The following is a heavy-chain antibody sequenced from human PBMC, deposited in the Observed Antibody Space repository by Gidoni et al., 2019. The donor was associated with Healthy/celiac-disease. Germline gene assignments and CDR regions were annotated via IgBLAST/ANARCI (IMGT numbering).Heavy chain of an antibody. CDR1: GFTFSSYS. CDR2: ISSSSSTI. CDR3: ARDEDIVVVPAARAIDY. J-gene: IGHJ4*02. V-gene: IGHV3-48*02. Sequence: EVQLVESGGGLVQPGGSLRLSCAASGFTFSSYSMNWVRQAPGKGLEWVSYISSSSSTIYYADSVKGRFTISRDNAKNSLYLQMNSLRDEDTAVYYCARDEDIVVVPAARAIDYWGQGTLVTVSS. D-gene: IGHD2-2*01.